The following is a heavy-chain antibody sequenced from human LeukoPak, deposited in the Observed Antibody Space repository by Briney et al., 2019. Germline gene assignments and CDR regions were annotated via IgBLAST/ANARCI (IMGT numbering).Heavy chain of an antibody. CDR3: ARGPYYSSRYYYFDY. CDR2: INPNSGGT. V-gene: IGHV1-2*02. Sequence: ASVKVSCKASGYTFTGYYMHWVRQAPGQGLEWMGWINPNSGGTNYAQKFQGRVTMTRDTSISTAYMDLSRLRSDDAAVYYCARGPYYSSRYYYFDYWGRGTLVTVSS. J-gene: IGHJ4*02. D-gene: IGHD6-13*01. CDR1: GYTFTGYY.